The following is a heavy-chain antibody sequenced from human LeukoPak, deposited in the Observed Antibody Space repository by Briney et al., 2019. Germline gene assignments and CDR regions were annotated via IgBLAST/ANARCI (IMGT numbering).Heavy chain of an antibody. CDR2: ISHNGGST. CDR1: GFTFSTYA. Sequence: GGSLRLSCVASGFTFSTYAMSWVRLALGKGLEYVSAISHNGGSTYHADSVKGRFTISRDNSKSTLYLQMSSLRADDTAVYYCVKGTYTADYWGQGTLVTVSS. V-gene: IGHV3-64D*06. J-gene: IGHJ4*02. D-gene: IGHD2-2*02. CDR3: VKGTYTADY.